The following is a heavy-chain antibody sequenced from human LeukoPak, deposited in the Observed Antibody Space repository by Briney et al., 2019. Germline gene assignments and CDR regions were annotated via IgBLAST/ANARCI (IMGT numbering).Heavy chain of an antibody. Sequence: PSETLSLTCAVYGGSFSGYYWSWIRQPPGKGLEWIGEINHSGSTNHNPSLKSRVTISVDTSKNQFSLKLSSVTAADTAVYYCARVAEWGKIDYWGQGTLVTVSS. V-gene: IGHV4-34*01. CDR2: INHSGST. D-gene: IGHD3-16*01. CDR1: GGSFSGYY. J-gene: IGHJ4*02. CDR3: ARVAEWGKIDY.